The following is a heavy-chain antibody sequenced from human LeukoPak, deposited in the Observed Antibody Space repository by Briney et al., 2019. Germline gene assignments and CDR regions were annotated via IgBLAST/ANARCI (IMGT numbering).Heavy chain of an antibody. D-gene: IGHD3-16*01. CDR1: GGSISSYY. Sequence: SETLSLTCTVSGGSISSYYWSWIRQPPGKGLEWIGYIYYSGSTNYNPSLKSRATISVDTSKNQFSLKLSSVTAADTAVYYYARKPLGPWGQGTLVTVSS. V-gene: IGHV4-59*01. CDR3: ARKPLGP. J-gene: IGHJ5*02. CDR2: IYYSGST.